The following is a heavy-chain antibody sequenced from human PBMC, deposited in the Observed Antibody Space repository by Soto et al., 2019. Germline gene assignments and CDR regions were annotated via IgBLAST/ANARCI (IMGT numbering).Heavy chain of an antibody. CDR1: GYTFTSYY. CDR2: INPSGGST. Sequence: ASVKVSCKASGYTFTSYYMHWVRQAPGQGLEWMGIINPSGGSTSYAQKFQGRVTMTRDTSTSTVYMELSSLRSEDTAVYYCARAWLVVAKLVRGEIDYWGQGTLVTVSS. V-gene: IGHV1-46*01. D-gene: IGHD5-12*01. CDR3: ARAWLVVAKLVRGEIDY. J-gene: IGHJ4*02.